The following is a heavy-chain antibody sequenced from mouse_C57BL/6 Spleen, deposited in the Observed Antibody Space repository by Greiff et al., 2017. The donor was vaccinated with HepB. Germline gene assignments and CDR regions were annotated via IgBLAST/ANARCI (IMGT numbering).Heavy chain of an antibody. CDR2: IDPSDSYT. J-gene: IGHJ4*01. CDR3: ARKGYYYGKGYAMDY. D-gene: IGHD1-1*01. Sequence: VQLQQPGAELVMPGASVKLSCKASGYTFTSYWMHWVKQRPGQGLEWIGEIDPSDSYTNYNQKFKGKSTLTVDKSSSTAYMQLSSLTSEDSAVYYCARKGYYYGKGYAMDYWGQGTSVTVSS. CDR1: GYTFTSYW. V-gene: IGHV1-69*01.